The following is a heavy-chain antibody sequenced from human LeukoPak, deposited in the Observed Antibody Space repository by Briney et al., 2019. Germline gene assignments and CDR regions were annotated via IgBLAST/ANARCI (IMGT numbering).Heavy chain of an antibody. CDR3: ASLANWNYVY. Sequence: SETLSLTCTVSGGSISSYSWSWIRQPPGKGLEWIGYIYYSGSTNYNPSLKSRVTMSVDTSKNQFSLKLSSVTAADTAVYYCASLANWNYVYWGQGTLVTVSS. CDR1: GGSISSYS. V-gene: IGHV4-59*01. CDR2: IYYSGST. J-gene: IGHJ4*02. D-gene: IGHD1-7*01.